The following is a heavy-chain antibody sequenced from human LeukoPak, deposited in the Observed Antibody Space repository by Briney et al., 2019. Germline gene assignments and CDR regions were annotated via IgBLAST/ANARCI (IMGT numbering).Heavy chain of an antibody. CDR3: ARDHEQLVPLYYFDY. Sequence: GGSLRLSCAASGFTFSSYAMSWVRQAPGKGLEWVSSISSSSSYIYYADSVKGRFTISRDNAKNSLYLQMNSLRAEDTAVYYCARDHEQLVPLYYFDYWGQGTLVTVSS. CDR1: GFTFSSYA. CDR2: ISSSSSYI. V-gene: IGHV3-21*01. D-gene: IGHD6-13*01. J-gene: IGHJ4*02.